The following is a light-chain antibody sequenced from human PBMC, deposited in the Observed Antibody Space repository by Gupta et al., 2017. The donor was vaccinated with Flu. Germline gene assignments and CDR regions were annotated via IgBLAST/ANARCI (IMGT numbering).Light chain of an antibody. CDR3: GAYNGRASYIVSGV. CDR1: SGYSNYK. CDR2: VGTGVSVG. J-gene: IGLJ3*02. V-gene: IGLV9-49*01. Sequence: QPVLTQPPSASASLGASVTLPCTLSSGYSNYKVDWYQQRPGKGPRFVMRVGTGVSVGAKGDGIPGRFSVVGSGLNRYLTMKNLPEEDESDDDGGAYNGRASYIVSGVFGGGTKLTVL.